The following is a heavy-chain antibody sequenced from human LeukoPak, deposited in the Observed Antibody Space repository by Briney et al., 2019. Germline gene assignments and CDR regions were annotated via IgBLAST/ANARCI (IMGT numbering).Heavy chain of an antibody. Sequence: GASVKVSCKASGYTFTDYYMHWVRQAPGQGLEWMGWINPNSGGTTYAQNFQGRVTMTRDTSISTAYMELSRLRSDDTAVYYCAKDVGGDSSSWYHWFDPWGQGTLVTVSS. CDR1: GYTFTDYY. CDR3: AKDVGGDSSSWYHWFDP. CDR2: INPNSGGT. J-gene: IGHJ5*02. D-gene: IGHD6-13*01. V-gene: IGHV1-2*02.